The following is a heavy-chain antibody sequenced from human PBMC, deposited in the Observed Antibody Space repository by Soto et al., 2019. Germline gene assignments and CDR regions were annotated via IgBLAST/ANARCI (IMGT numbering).Heavy chain of an antibody. CDR1: GGTFSSYA. Sequence: GASVKVSCKASGGTFSSYAISWVRQAPGQGLEWMGGIIPIFGTANYAQKFQGRVTITADESTSTAYMELSSLRYEDTAVYYCASPLQPTYYDFWSGYYSPPWDYYYGMDVWGQGTTVTVSS. J-gene: IGHJ6*02. CDR3: ASPLQPTYYDFWSGYYSPPWDYYYGMDV. CDR2: IIPIFGTA. V-gene: IGHV1-69*13. D-gene: IGHD3-3*01.